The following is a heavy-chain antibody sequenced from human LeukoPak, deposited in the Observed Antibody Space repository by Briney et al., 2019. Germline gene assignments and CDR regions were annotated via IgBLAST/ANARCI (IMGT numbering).Heavy chain of an antibody. CDR2: ISGSGGTI. J-gene: IGHJ5*02. Sequence: GGSLRLSCAASGFTFSSYAMSWVRQAPGKGLEWVSAISGSGGTIYYADSVKGRFTISRDNAKNSLYLQMNSLRAEDTAVYYCARRGITGTTFNWFDPWGQGTLVTVSS. CDR3: ARRGITGTTFNWFDP. CDR1: GFTFSSYA. V-gene: IGHV3-23*01. D-gene: IGHD1-7*01.